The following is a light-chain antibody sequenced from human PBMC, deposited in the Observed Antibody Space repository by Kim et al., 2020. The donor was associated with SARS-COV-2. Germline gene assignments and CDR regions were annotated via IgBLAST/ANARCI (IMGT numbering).Light chain of an antibody. CDR2: RAS. CDR3: LQYNDYPLT. V-gene: IGKV1-5*03. J-gene: IGKJ4*01. CDR1: QSFSTW. Sequence: DIQMTQSPSTLSASVGDRVTITCRASQSFSTWLAWYQQKPGKAPKLLIYRASSLESGVPSRFSGGGSGTEFTLTISSLQPDDFATYYCLQYNDYPLTFGGGTKVDIK.